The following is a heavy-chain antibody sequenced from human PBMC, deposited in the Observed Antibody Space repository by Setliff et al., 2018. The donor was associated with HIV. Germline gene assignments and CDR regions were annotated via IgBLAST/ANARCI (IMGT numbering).Heavy chain of an antibody. D-gene: IGHD1-26*01. V-gene: IGHV1-24*01. CDR1: GYTLAELS. Sequence: ASVKVSCKVSGYTLAELSMHWVRQAPGKGLEWMGGFDPEDGETIYAQKFQGRVSMTEEKSTDTAYMELSSLRSEDTAVYYCARIVRPSYYYYFDSWGQGTLVTVSS. J-gene: IGHJ4*01. CDR2: FDPEDGET. CDR3: ARIVRPSYYYYFDS.